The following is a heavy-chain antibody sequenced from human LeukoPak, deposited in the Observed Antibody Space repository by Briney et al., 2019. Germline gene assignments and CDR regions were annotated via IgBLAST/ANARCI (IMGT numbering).Heavy chain of an antibody. CDR2: INHSGST. CDR3: ERGRRGYCSSTSRYHPWFGP. Sequence: SEALSLTCAVYGGSFSDYYWSCLRQPPGKELVGIGEINHSGSTNYNPSLKSLVSISVHSSKNQCSLKLSSVTAAATAVYYCERGRRGYCSSTSRYHPWFGPWGQGTLVTVSS. D-gene: IGHD2-2*01. V-gene: IGHV4-34*01. CDR1: GGSFSDYY. J-gene: IGHJ5*02.